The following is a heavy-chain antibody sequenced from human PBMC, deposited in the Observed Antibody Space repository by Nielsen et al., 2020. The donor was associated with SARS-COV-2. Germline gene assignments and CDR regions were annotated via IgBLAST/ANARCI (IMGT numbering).Heavy chain of an antibody. Sequence: WIRQPPGKGLEWGAVISYDGSNKYYADSVKGRFTISRDNSKNTLYLQMNSLRAEDTAVYYCARVDSSSWYYYYYYYGMDVWGQGTTVTVSS. D-gene: IGHD6-13*01. CDR2: ISYDGSNK. J-gene: IGHJ6*02. CDR3: ARVDSSSWYYYYYYYGMDV. V-gene: IGHV3-30-3*01.